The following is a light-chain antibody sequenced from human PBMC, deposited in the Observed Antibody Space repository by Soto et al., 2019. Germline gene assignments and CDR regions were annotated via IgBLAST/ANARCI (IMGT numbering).Light chain of an antibody. J-gene: IGLJ2*01. CDR1: NSDVGAYNY. CDR2: DVS. CDR3: SSYTSSSTRV. Sequence: QSALPQPASVSGSPGQSITISCTGTNSDVGAYNYVSWYQQHPGKAPKLIIYDVSNRPSGVSNRFSGSKSGNTASLTISGLRAEDEADYYCSSYTSSSTRVFGGETKLSVL. V-gene: IGLV2-14*01.